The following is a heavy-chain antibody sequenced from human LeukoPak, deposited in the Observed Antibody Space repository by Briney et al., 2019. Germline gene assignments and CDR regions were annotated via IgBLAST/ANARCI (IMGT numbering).Heavy chain of an antibody. CDR3: AASMAGFNWFDP. Sequence: TGGSLRLSCAASASTFSSNWMHWVRRAPGKGLVCVSRISKDGSSTNYADSVKGRFTISRDNAKNTLYLQMSSLTAEDTAVYYCAASMAGFNWFDPWGQGTLVTVSS. CDR1: ASTFSSNW. D-gene: IGHD6-19*01. V-gene: IGHV3-74*01. CDR2: ISKDGSST. J-gene: IGHJ5*02.